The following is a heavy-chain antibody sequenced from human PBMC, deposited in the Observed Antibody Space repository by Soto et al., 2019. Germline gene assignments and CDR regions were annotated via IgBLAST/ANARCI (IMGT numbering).Heavy chain of an antibody. CDR3: VKDRTVVVSDDLQH. V-gene: IGHV3-23*01. J-gene: IGHJ1*01. D-gene: IGHD2-21*01. CDR2: ISSHGGTT. Sequence: QPGGSLRLSCAASGFTFSFYSMIWVRQAPGKGLEWVSTISSHGGTTLYADSVKGRFTVSRDNSKNTVYLQMNSLRAEDTAVYYCVKDRTVVVSDDLQHWGPGTLVTVSS. CDR1: GFTFSFYS.